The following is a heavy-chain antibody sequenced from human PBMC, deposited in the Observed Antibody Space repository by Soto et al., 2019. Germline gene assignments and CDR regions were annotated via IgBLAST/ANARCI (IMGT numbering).Heavy chain of an antibody. Sequence: HLQLQESGPGLVKPSETLSLACTFSGGSIINSGYYCGWIRQPPGKGLEWIGNIYHSGNTYYSPSLKSRVTISVDTSKNQVSLKLSSVTTADTAMYYGARHVNEAARYLSFDLWGRGTLVTVSS. CDR2: IYHSGNT. V-gene: IGHV4-39*01. J-gene: IGHJ2*01. CDR1: GGSIINSGYY. CDR3: ARHVNEAARYLSFDL. D-gene: IGHD6-6*01.